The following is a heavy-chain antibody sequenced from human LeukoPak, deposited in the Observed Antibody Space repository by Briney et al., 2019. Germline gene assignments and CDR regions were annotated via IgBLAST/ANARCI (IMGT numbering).Heavy chain of an antibody. CDR3: TREYYDSSGYDAFDI. J-gene: IGHJ3*02. V-gene: IGHV3-49*04. CDR2: IRSKAYGGTT. D-gene: IGHD3-22*01. CDR1: GFTFGDYA. Sequence: GRSLRLSCTASGFTFGDYAMSWVRQAPGKGLEWVGFIRSKAYGGTTEYAASVKGRFTISRDDSKSIAYLQMNSLKTEDTAVYYCTREYYDSSGYDAFDIWGQGTMVTVSS.